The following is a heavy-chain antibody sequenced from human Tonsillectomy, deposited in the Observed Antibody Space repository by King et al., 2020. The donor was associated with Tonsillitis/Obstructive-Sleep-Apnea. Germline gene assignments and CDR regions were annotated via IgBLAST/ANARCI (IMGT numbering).Heavy chain of an antibody. CDR1: GFTFSSFP. J-gene: IGHJ6*03. V-gene: IGHV3-30*04. CDR3: ATEGGYYYYMDV. CDR2: ISYDGSNK. Sequence: QLVESGGGVVQPGRSLRLSCAASGFTFSSFPMHWVRQAPGKGLEWVAFISYDGSNKYYADSVKGRFTISRDNSKNTLYLQMDSLRPDDTAVYYCATEGGYYYYMDVWGKGTTVTVSS.